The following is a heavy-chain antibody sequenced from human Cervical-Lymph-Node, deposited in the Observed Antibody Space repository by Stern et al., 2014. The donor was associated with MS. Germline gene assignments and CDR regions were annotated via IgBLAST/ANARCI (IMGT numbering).Heavy chain of an antibody. J-gene: IGHJ4*02. D-gene: IGHD6-13*01. CDR2: INPNSGGT. V-gene: IGHV1-2*04. CDR3: ARGPWSSSYPWGVDY. CDR1: GYTFTGYY. Sequence: VQLVESGAEVKKPGASVKVSCKASGYTFTGYYMHWVRQAPGQGLEWMGWINPNSGGTNYAQKFQGWVTMTRDTSISTAYMELSRLRSDDTAVYYCARGPWSSSYPWGVDYWGQGTLVTVSS.